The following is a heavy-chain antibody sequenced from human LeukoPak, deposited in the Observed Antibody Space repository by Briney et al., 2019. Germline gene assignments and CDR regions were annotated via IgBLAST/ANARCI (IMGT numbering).Heavy chain of an antibody. J-gene: IGHJ4*02. CDR2: ISGDGTIK. CDR3: SRSQFDY. Sequence: GGSLRLSCEPSGFPFSSYWMLWVRQAPGKGLVWVSRISGDGTIKTYADFVRGRFIVSRDNTKNILYLQMNSLKVEDTVTYFCSRSQFDYWGQGVLVTVSS. CDR1: GFPFSSYW. V-gene: IGHV3-74*03.